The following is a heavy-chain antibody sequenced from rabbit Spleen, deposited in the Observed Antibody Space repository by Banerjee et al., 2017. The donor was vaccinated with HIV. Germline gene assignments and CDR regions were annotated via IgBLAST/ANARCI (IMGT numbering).Heavy chain of an antibody. CDR2: IDVGRNGFT. J-gene: IGHJ6*01. CDR1: GLDFTSSYW. D-gene: IGHD1-1*01. CDR3: ARDPAYSYGSGSAIPYL. Sequence: QEQLEESGGSLVQPEGSLTLTCKASGLDFTSSYWICWVRQAPGKGLEWIACIDVGRNGFTYYANRAKGRFTISTTSPTTVTLQMTSLTAADTATYFCARDPAYSYGSGSAIPYLWGQGTLVTVS. V-gene: IGHV1S45*01.